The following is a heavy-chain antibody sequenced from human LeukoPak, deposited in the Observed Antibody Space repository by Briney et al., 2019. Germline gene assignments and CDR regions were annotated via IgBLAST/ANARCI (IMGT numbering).Heavy chain of an antibody. D-gene: IGHD6-19*01. CDR1: GGSISSYY. CDR3: AKDGTSSGWSFDY. Sequence: SETLSLTCTVSGGSISSYYWSWIRQPPGKGLEWIGYNHYSGSTNYNPSLRSRVTILVDTSKNQFSLKLTSVTAADTALYYCAKDGTSSGWSFDYWGQGTLVTVSS. V-gene: IGHV4-59*12. J-gene: IGHJ4*02. CDR2: NHYSGST.